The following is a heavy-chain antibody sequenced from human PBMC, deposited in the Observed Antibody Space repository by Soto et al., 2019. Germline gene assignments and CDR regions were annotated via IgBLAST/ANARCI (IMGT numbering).Heavy chain of an antibody. J-gene: IGHJ3*02. V-gene: IGHV3-23*01. Sequence: GGSLRLSCAASGFTFSSYAMSWVRQAPGKGLEWVSAISGSGGSTYYADSVKGWFTISRDNSKNTLFLQMNSLRAEDTAVYYCAKDILEVYYYDSSGYYSAFDIWGQGTMVTVSS. CDR1: GFTFSSYA. CDR3: AKDILEVYYYDSSGYYSAFDI. CDR2: ISGSGGST. D-gene: IGHD3-22*01.